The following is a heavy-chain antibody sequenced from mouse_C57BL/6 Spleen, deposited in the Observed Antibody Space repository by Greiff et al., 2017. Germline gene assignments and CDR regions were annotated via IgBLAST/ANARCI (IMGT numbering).Heavy chain of an antibody. D-gene: IGHD2-12*01. Sequence: VQLQQSGAELVRPGASVTLSCKASGYTFTDYEMHWVKQTPVHGLEWIGAIDPETGGTAYNQKFKGKAILTADKSSSTAYMELRSLTSEDSAVYYCTRELLPYARDYWGQGTSVTVSS. J-gene: IGHJ4*01. V-gene: IGHV1-15*01. CDR1: GYTFTDYE. CDR2: IDPETGGT. CDR3: TRELLPYARDY.